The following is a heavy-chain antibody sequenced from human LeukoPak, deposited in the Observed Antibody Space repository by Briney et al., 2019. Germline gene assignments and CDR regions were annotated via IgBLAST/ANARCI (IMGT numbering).Heavy chain of an antibody. CDR1: GYTFTGYY. V-gene: IGHV1-2*02. J-gene: IGHJ3*02. Sequence: ASVKVSCKASGYTFTGYYMHWVRQAPGQGLEWMGWINPNSGGTNYAQKFQGRVTMTRDTSISTAYMELSRLRSDDTAVYYCARARDIPVSDAFDIWGQGTMVTVSS. CDR3: ARARDIPVSDAFDI. CDR2: INPNSGGT. D-gene: IGHD3-10*01.